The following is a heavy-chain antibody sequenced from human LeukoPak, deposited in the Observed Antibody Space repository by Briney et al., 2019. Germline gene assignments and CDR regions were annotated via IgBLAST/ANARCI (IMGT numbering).Heavy chain of an antibody. Sequence: ASVKVSCKASGYTFRNYGITWVRQAPGQGLEWMGWSSAYNGDTHYAQNLQGRVTMTTDTSPNTAYMELRSLRSDDTAVYYCARDPTNTSGYYAYFDYWGQGTLVTVSS. D-gene: IGHD5-12*01. CDR1: GYTFRNYG. V-gene: IGHV1-18*01. J-gene: IGHJ4*02. CDR3: ARDPTNTSGYYAYFDY. CDR2: SSAYNGDT.